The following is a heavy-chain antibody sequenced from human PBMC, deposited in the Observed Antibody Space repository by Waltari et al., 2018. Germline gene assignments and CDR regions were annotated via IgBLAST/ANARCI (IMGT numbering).Heavy chain of an antibody. D-gene: IGHD5-18*01. CDR3: AREKDTALEAGAFDI. CDR2: ISTYDGNT. J-gene: IGHJ3*02. V-gene: IGHV1-18*01. CDR1: GYRFICDG. Sequence: QGQLVQSGGEVTRPGASVQISCNDYGYRFICDGRSWGRQAPGQGLEWMGWISTYDGNTKNVQKFQGIITMTTDTSTQTTYMEIRSLRSDDTAIYFCAREKDTALEAGAFDIWGQGTRVTVSS.